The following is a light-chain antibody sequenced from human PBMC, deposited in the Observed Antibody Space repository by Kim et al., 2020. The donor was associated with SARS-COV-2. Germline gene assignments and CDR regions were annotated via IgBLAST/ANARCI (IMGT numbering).Light chain of an antibody. CDR1: KSVSSD. Sequence: LAPRERATLASRASKSVSSDLAGYQQKPGQAPKLLIYDASNRATGIPARFSGSGSGTDFTLTISSLEPEDFAVYYCQQRSNWPLTFGGGTKVDIK. V-gene: IGKV3-11*01. J-gene: IGKJ4*01. CDR2: DAS. CDR3: QQRSNWPLT.